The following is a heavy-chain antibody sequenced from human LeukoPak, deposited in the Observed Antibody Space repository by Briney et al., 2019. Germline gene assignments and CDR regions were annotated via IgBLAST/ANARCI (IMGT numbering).Heavy chain of an antibody. J-gene: IGHJ2*01. V-gene: IGHV4-61*02. CDR2: IYTSGST. D-gene: IGHD2-2*01. CDR1: GGSISSGSYY. CDR3: ARVSSIVVVPAAIDL. Sequence: SETLSLTCTLSGGSISSGSYYWSWIRQPAGKRLEWIGRIYTSGSTNYNPSLKSRVTISVDKSKNQFSLKLCSVTAADTAVYYCARVSSIVVVPAAIDLWGRGTLVTLSS.